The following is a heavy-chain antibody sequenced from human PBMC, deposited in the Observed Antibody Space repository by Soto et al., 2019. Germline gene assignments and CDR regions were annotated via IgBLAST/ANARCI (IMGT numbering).Heavy chain of an antibody. J-gene: IGHJ5*02. CDR1: GDSISSYF. V-gene: IGHV4-59*08. CDR3: AGLHCIGGSCYLDP. D-gene: IGHD2-15*01. Sequence: QVQLQESGPGLVKPSETLSLTCTVSGDSISSYFWSWIRQPPGKGLEWIGYIYYSGSTDYNPSLKSRVTISVVTSKNQVSLRLSSVTSADAAVYYCAGLHCIGGSCYLDPWGQGTLVAVSS. CDR2: IYYSGST.